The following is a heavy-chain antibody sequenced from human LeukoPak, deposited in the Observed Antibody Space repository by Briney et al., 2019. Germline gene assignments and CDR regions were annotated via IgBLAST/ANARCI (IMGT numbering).Heavy chain of an antibody. Sequence: ESGPTLVKPTQTLTLTCTFSGFSLSTSGSGVGVGWIRQPPGKALEWLALIYWDDDKRYSPSLKNRLTITKDTSKNQVVLTMTNMDPVDTATYYCAHSTTVTTGGAFDIWGQGTMVTVSS. CDR1: GFSLSTSGSGVG. V-gene: IGHV2-5*02. CDR2: IYWDDDK. D-gene: IGHD4-17*01. J-gene: IGHJ3*02. CDR3: AHSTTVTTGGAFDI.